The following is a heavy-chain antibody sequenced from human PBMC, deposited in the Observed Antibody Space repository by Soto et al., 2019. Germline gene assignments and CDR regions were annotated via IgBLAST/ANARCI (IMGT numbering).Heavy chain of an antibody. CDR2: IIPIFGTA. V-gene: IGHV1-69*01. CDR1: GGTFSSYA. J-gene: IGHJ6*02. CDR3: SRGVLRCLEVYGMDV. D-gene: IGHD3-3*01. Sequence: QVQLVQYGAEVQKPGSSVKVSCKASGGTFSSYAISWVRQAPGQGLEWMGGIIPIFGTANYAQKFQSRVTITADESTSIDDMELSSLRYEDTAVYYCSRGVLRCLEVYGMDVWGQGTTVTVS.